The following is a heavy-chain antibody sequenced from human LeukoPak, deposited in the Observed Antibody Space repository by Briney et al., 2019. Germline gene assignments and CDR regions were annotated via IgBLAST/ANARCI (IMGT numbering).Heavy chain of an antibody. V-gene: IGHV3-53*01. CDR1: GFTVSSNY. Sequence: GGSLRLSCAVSGFTVSSNYMNWVRQAPGKGLEWVSFIYSDNTHYSDSVKGRFTISRDNSKNTLYLQMNSLRAEDTAVYYCARRAGAYSHPYDYWGQGTLVTVSS. J-gene: IGHJ4*02. CDR3: ARRAGAYSHPYDY. CDR2: IYSDNT. D-gene: IGHD4/OR15-4a*01.